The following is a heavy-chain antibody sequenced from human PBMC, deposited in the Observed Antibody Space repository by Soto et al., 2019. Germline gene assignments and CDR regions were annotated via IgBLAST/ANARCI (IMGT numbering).Heavy chain of an antibody. J-gene: IGHJ6*03. D-gene: IGHD6-13*01. CDR1: GGSFSGYY. Sequence: SETLSLTCAVYGGSFSGYYWSWIRQPPGKGLEWIGEINHSGSTNYNPSLKSRVTISVDTSKNQFSLKLGSVTAADTAVYYCARAPPSGIAAAGTWYYMDVWGKGTTVTVSS. V-gene: IGHV4-34*01. CDR3: ARAPPSGIAAAGTWYYMDV. CDR2: INHSGST.